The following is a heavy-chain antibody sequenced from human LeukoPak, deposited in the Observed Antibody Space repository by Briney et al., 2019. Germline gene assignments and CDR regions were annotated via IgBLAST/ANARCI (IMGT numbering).Heavy chain of an antibody. Sequence: GGSLRLSCAAFGFTFSSYAMSWVRQAPGKGLEWVSAISGSGGSTYYADSVKGRFTISRDNSKNTLYLQMNSLRAEDTAVYYCAKRGIAVAGNSHPYYFDYWGQGTLVTVSS. CDR3: AKRGIAVAGNSHPYYFDY. V-gene: IGHV3-23*01. CDR2: ISGSGGST. D-gene: IGHD6-19*01. CDR1: GFTFSSYA. J-gene: IGHJ4*02.